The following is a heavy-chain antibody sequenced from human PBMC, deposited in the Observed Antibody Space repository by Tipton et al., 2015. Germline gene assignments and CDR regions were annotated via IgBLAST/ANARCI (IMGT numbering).Heavy chain of an antibody. Sequence: TLSLTCSVSGDSISSSNWWSWVRQPPGKGLEWIGEIHHGGNTNYNPSLKSRVTMSVDTSKNQFSLHLSSVTAADTAVYYCAREVWYNDSTGYGYWGQGTLVTVSS. V-gene: IGHV4-4*02. CDR2: IHHGGNT. CDR3: AREVWYNDSTGYGY. J-gene: IGHJ4*02. D-gene: IGHD3-22*01. CDR1: GDSISSSNW.